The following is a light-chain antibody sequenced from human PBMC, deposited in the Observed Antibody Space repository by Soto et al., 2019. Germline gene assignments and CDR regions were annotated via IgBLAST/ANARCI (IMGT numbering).Light chain of an antibody. J-gene: IGKJ4*01. CDR3: QQRSNLPLT. V-gene: IGKV3-11*01. CDR2: VAS. Sequence: EIVLTQSPATLSLSPGERASLSCRASQSVSSYLAWYQQKPGQAPRLLIYVASNRATGVPARFSGSGSGTDFTLTISSLEPEDFAVYYCQQRSNLPLTFGGGTKVEIK. CDR1: QSVSSY.